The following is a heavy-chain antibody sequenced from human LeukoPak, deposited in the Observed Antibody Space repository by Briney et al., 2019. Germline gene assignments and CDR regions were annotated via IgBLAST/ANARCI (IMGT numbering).Heavy chain of an antibody. Sequence: GGSLRLSCAASGFTFSSYGMHWVRQAPGKGLERVALIWYDGSNKYYADSVEGRFTISRDNSKNTLYLHMNSLRAEDTAVYYCAKDRGLYFGSGTYYDYWGQGTLVTVSS. CDR2: IWYDGSNK. D-gene: IGHD3-10*01. CDR1: GFTFSSYG. J-gene: IGHJ4*02. CDR3: AKDRGLYFGSGTYYDY. V-gene: IGHV3-33*06.